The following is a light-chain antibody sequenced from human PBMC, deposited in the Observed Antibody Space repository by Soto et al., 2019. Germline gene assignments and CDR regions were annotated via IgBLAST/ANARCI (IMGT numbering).Light chain of an antibody. J-gene: IGKJ1*01. V-gene: IGKV3-20*01. Sequence: EIVLTQTTSTLSLSPGERATLSCRASQSVSSSYLAWYQQKPGQAPRLLIYGASSRATGIPDRFSGSGSGTDFTLTISRLEPEDFAVYYCQQYGSSPRTFGQGTK. CDR2: GAS. CDR1: QSVSSSY. CDR3: QQYGSSPRT.